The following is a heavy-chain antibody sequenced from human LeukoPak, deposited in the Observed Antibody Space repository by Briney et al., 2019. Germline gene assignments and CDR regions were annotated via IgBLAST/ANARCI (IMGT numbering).Heavy chain of an antibody. V-gene: IGHV4-39*01. Sequence: SETLSLTCTVSGGSISSSSYYWGWLRQPPGKGLEWIGSIYYSGSTYYNPSLKSRVTISVDTSKNQFSLKLSSVTAADTAVYYCASLPHYYDSSGYYWGGDYWGQGTLVTVSS. J-gene: IGHJ4*02. CDR3: ASLPHYYDSSGYYWGGDY. CDR2: IYYSGST. CDR1: GGSISSSSYY. D-gene: IGHD3-22*01.